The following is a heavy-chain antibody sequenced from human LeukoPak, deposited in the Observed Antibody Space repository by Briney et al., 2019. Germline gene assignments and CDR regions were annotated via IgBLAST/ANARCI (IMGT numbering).Heavy chain of an antibody. CDR2: IFPGDSGI. D-gene: IGHD1/OR15-1a*01. CDR3: AAGGTSAP. J-gene: IGHJ5*02. Sequence: GESLKISCKGSGYSFTNFWIGWVRQMPGKGLEWMGVIFPGDSGIRYSPSFQGQVTISVDKSISTAYLQWSSLKASDSAMYYCAAGGTSAPWGQGTLVTVSS. V-gene: IGHV5-51*01. CDR1: GYSFTNFW.